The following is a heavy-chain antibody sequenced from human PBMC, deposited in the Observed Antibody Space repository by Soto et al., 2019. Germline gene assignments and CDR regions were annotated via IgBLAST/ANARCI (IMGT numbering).Heavy chain of an antibody. Sequence: VHLVESGGGLVKPGGSLTLSCATSGLTFINAWMNWVRQTPGRGLEWVGRIKSKANAGTTDYAAPVKGRFTISRDDSKETLYLQMDSLKIEDTGVYYCTDSVQASGWFDPWGQGTLVTVSS. V-gene: IGHV3-15*07. CDR2: IKSKANAGTT. CDR3: TDSVQASGWFDP. J-gene: IGHJ5*02. CDR1: GLTFINAW. D-gene: IGHD1-1*01.